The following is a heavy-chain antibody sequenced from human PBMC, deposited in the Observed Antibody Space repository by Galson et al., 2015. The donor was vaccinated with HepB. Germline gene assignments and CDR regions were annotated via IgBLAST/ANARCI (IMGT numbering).Heavy chain of an antibody. Sequence: VKVSCKASGNTFTAYYTQWVRQAPGQGLEWMGRINPNSGDTNYAQKFQGRATMTRDTSINTIHMELSRLRSDDTAVYYCARGGSKGFDYWGQGTLVTVSS. CDR3: ARGGSKGFDY. CDR2: INPNSGDT. V-gene: IGHV1-2*06. J-gene: IGHJ4*02. CDR1: GNTFTAYY.